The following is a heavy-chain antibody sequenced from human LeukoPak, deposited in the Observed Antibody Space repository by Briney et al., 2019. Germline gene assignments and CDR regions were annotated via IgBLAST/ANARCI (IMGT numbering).Heavy chain of an antibody. Sequence: SETLSLTCTVSGGSISSYYWSWIRQPPGKGLEWIGYIYYSGSTNYNPSLKSRVTISVDTSKNQFSLKLSSVTAADTAVYYCARGEYGSGGFDYWGQGTLVTVPS. CDR1: GGSISSYY. CDR2: IYYSGST. CDR3: ARGEYGSGGFDY. D-gene: IGHD3-10*01. V-gene: IGHV4-59*01. J-gene: IGHJ4*02.